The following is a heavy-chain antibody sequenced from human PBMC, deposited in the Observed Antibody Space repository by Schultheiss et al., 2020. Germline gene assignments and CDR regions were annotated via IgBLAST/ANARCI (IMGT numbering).Heavy chain of an antibody. CDR1: GGTFSSYT. CDR2: INPSGSSA. Sequence: ASVKVSCKASGGTFSSYTISWVRQAPGQGLEWMGIINPSGSSATYAQKFQGRVTMTRDTSISTAYMELSSLRSEDTAVYYCARWSLTGVEFDYWGQGTLVTVSS. J-gene: IGHJ4*02. V-gene: IGHV1-46*01. CDR3: ARWSLTGVEFDY. D-gene: IGHD7-27*01.